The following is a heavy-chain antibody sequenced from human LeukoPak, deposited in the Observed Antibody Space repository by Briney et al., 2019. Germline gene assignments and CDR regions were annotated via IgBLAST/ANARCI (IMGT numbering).Heavy chain of an antibody. CDR1: GFSLSTSGMC. J-gene: IGHJ1*01. CDR2: IDWGDDQ. Sequence: SGPTLVNPTQTLTLTCTFSGFSLSTSGMCVSWIRQPPGKALERLARIDWGDDQYYSTSLKTRLTISKDTSKNQVVLTMTNMDPVDTATYYCARTRYSSGWPEYFQDWGQGTLVTVSS. CDR3: ARTRYSSGWPEYFQD. D-gene: IGHD6-19*01. V-gene: IGHV2-70*11.